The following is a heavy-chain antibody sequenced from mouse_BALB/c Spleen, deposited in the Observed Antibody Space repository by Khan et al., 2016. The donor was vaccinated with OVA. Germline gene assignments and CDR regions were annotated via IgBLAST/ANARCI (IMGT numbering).Heavy chain of an antibody. CDR2: IDPFNGGS. D-gene: IGHD1-1*01. CDR3: AGHGSTAWFAY. V-gene: IGHV1S135*01. J-gene: IGHJ3*01. CDR1: GYSFTSYY. Sequence: MQLEESGPELMKPGASVKISCKASGYSFTSYYIHWVKQSHGKTLEWIGYIDPFNGGSTYNQKFNVKATLTVDKSSSTAYMHLSSLPSEDSAVYYCAGHGSTAWFAYWGQGTLVTVSA.